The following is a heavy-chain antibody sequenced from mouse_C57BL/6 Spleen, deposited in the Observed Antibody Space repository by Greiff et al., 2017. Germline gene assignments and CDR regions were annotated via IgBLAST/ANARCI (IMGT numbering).Heavy chain of an antibody. J-gene: IGHJ1*03. V-gene: IGHV1-55*01. CDR2: IYPGSGST. D-gene: IGHD2-1*01. Sequence: QVQLQQPGAELVKPGASVKMSCKASGYTFTSYWITWVKQRPGQGLEWIGDIYPGSGSTYYNEKFKGKATLTVDTSSSTAYLQLSSLTSEDSAVYDCARGGVDYGSYVFEGWGTGTTVTVSS. CDR3: ARGGVDYGSYVFEG. CDR1: GYTFTSYW.